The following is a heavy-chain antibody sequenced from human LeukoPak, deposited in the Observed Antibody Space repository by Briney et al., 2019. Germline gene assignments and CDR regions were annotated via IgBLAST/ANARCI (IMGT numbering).Heavy chain of an antibody. V-gene: IGHV3-30*02. CDR3: AKDANFWSGYGTGTFDY. CDR2: IRYDGSNK. Sequence: GGSLRLSCAASGFTFSSYGMHWVRQAPGKGLEWVAFIRYDGSNKYYADSVKGRFTISRDNSKNTLYLQMNSLRAEDTAVYYCAKDANFWSGYGTGTFDYWGQGTLVTVSS. J-gene: IGHJ4*02. CDR1: GFTFSSYG. D-gene: IGHD3-3*01.